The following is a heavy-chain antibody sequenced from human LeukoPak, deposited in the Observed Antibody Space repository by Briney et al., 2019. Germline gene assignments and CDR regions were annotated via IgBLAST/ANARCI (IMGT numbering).Heavy chain of an antibody. CDR3: ARGSTQYSSGWYGLDY. V-gene: IGHV3-74*01. CDR1: GLTFSNYA. CDR2: VNSDGSST. D-gene: IGHD6-19*01. Sequence: GGSLRLSCAASGLTFSNYAMSWVRQAPGKGLEWVSRVNSDGSSTTYADSVKGRFTISRDNAKNTLYLQMNSLRAEDTAVYYCARGSTQYSSGWYGLDYWGQGTLVTVSS. J-gene: IGHJ4*02.